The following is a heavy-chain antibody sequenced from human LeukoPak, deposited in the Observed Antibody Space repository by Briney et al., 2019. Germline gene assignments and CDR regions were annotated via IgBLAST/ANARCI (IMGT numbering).Heavy chain of an antibody. V-gene: IGHV1-2*02. D-gene: IGHD1-26*01. CDR1: GYTLTELS. Sequence: ASVKVSCKVSGYTLTELSMHWVRQAPGQGLEWMGWINCNTGGTNYAQKFQDRVTMTRDTSISTAYMDLSSLRSDDTAVYYCARDPSGTYYKWFDPWGQGTLVTVSS. J-gene: IGHJ5*02. CDR3: ARDPSGTYYKWFDP. CDR2: INCNTGGT.